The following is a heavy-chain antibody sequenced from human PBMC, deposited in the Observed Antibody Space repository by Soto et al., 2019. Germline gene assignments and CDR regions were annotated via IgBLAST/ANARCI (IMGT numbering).Heavy chain of an antibody. D-gene: IGHD3-10*01. Sequence: QVQLVQSGADVKKPGSSVKVSCQASGVTFSSETLGWVRQAPGQGLEWVGGIIPLFGTASYAQKFQGRVTITADESTSTVYMELSGLRSDDTTVYFCATELGENPASPFDAWGQGTLVTVSS. J-gene: IGHJ4*02. CDR2: IIPLFGTA. CDR1: GVTFSSET. CDR3: ATELGENPASPFDA. V-gene: IGHV1-69*01.